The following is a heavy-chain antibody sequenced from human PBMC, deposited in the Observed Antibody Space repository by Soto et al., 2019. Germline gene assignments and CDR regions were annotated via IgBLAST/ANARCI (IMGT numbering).Heavy chain of an antibody. V-gene: IGHV3-30*03. J-gene: IGHJ5*02. CDR1: GVSFNSYD. Sequence: QAHLVESGGGVVQPGTSLRLSCAASGVSFNSYDMHWVRQAPGKGPEWVAIISYDGSNTYYSDSVRGRFTISRDNSKDTLLLQMHSLRSEDTVIYCCARISRYCSGGDCHAWGQGTQVTVSS. CDR2: ISYDGSNT. CDR3: ARISRYCSGGDCHA. D-gene: IGHD2-15*01.